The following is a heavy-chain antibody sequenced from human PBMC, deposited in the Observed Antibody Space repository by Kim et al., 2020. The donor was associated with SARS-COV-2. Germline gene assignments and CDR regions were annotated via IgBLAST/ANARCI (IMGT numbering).Heavy chain of an antibody. Sequence: ASVKVSCKASGYTFTSYGINWVRQAPGQGLEWMGWISAYNGNTNYAQKLHGGVTMTPDTSTSTAYMELRSLSYDDTAVYYCVRDRPVLLWFGELRSYYGMDVWGQETTVTVSS. CDR2: ISAYNGNT. CDR1: GYTFTSYG. J-gene: IGHJ6*02. V-gene: IGHV1-18*01. CDR3: VRDRPVLLWFGELRSYYGMDV. D-gene: IGHD3-10*01.